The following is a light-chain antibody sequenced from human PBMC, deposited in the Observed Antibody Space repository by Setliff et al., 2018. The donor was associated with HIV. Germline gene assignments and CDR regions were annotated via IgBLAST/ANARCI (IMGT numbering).Light chain of an antibody. CDR1: TSDVGGFTY. J-gene: IGLJ3*02. CDR2: DVT. Sequence: QSALAQPASVSGSPGQSITISCTAATSDVGGFTYVSWYQQHPGKAPKLMIYDVTHRSSGVSNRFSGSKSGNTASLTISGLQAEDEADYYCSSYTTNTDVFGGGTK. CDR3: SSYTTNTDV. V-gene: IGLV2-14*03.